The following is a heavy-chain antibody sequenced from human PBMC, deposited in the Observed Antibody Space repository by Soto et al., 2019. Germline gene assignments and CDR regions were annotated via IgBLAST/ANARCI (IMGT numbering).Heavy chain of an antibody. CDR3: ARRRYCGVDCYDKFYYGMDV. CDR1: GSTFSSYT. CDR2: IIPVLGVT. Sequence: QVQLVQSGAGVRKPGSSVEVSCMASGSTFSSYTVNWVRQAPGQGLEWIGRIIPVLGVTHYARRFQGRVTITADRARKTAYIELTSLTSEDTAVYYCARRRYCGVDCYDKFYYGMDVWGQGTTVTVSS. V-gene: IGHV1-69*02. D-gene: IGHD2-21*02. J-gene: IGHJ6*02.